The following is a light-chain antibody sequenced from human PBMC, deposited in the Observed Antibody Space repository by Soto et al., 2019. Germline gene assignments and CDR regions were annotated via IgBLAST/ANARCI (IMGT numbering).Light chain of an antibody. CDR1: QGLSSY. J-gene: IGKJ1*01. CDR3: QQSGT. CDR2: AAS. V-gene: IGKV1-9*01. Sequence: IQLTQSPSSLSESVGERVTITCRASQGLSSYLAWYQQKPGKAPKLLIYAASTLQSGVPSRFSGSESGTDCTLTISSLQPDDFATYYCQQSGTFGQGTKVDIK.